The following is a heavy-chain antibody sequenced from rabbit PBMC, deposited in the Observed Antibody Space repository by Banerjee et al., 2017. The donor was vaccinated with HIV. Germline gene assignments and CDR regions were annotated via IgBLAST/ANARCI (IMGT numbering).Heavy chain of an antibody. CDR1: GFSFNNKYV. D-gene: IGHD4-1*01. CDR2: INSSSRNV. CDR3: ARDLAGVIGWNFNL. V-gene: IGHV1S45*01. J-gene: IGHJ4*01. Sequence: QEQLEESGGDLVKPEGSLTLTCTASGFSFNNKYVMCWVRQAPGKGLEWIGCINSSSRNVVYASWAKGRFTISSHNAQNTLYLQLNSLTAADTATYFCARDLAGVIGWNFNLWGQGTLVTVS.